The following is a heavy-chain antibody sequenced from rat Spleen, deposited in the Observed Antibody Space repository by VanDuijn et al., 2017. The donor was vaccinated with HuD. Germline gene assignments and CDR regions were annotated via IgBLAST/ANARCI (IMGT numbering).Heavy chain of an antibody. CDR2: IWNHGGT. J-gene: IGHJ2*01. V-gene: IGHV2-47*01. CDR1: GLSLTSNS. CDR3: ARCSVFFDY. Sequence: QVQLKESGPGLVQPSQTLSLTCTVSGLSLTSNSVSWIRQPPGKGLEWIGVIWNHGGTDYNSAIKSRLSITRDTSKSQVFLKMNSLQTEDTAMYFCARCSVFFDYWGQGVMVTVSS.